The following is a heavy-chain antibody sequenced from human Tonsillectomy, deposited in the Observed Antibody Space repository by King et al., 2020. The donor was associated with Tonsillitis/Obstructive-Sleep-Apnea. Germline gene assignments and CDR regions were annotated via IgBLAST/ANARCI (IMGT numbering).Heavy chain of an antibody. Sequence: VQLQESGPGLVKPSETLSLTCTVSGGSISSYYWSWIRQPPGKGLEWIGYIYYSGSTNYNPSLKSRVTISVDTSKNQFSLKLSSVTAADTAVYYCARASRYYYDSSGRLNWFDPWGQGTLVTVSS. J-gene: IGHJ5*02. CDR2: IYYSGST. V-gene: IGHV4-59*01. CDR3: ARASRYYYDSSGRLNWFDP. CDR1: GGSISSYY. D-gene: IGHD3-22*01.